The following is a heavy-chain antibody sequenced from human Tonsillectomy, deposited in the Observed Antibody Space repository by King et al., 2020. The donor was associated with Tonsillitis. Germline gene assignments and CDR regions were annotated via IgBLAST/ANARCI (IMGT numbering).Heavy chain of an antibody. J-gene: IGHJ4*02. CDR2: MNPNSGNT. CDR3: ARGEYWYGSFDY. V-gene: IGHV1-8*01. D-gene: IGHD2/OR15-2a*01. CDR1: GYTFTSYD. Sequence: VQLVESGAEVKKPGASVKVSCKASGYTFTSYDINWVRQATGQGLEWMGWMNPNSGNTGYAQKFQGRVTMTRNTSISTAYMELSSLGSEDTAVYYCARGEYWYGSFDYWGQGTLVTVSS.